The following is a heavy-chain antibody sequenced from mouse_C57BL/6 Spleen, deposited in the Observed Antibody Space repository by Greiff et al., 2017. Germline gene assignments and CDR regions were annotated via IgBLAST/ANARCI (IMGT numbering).Heavy chain of an antibody. CDR3: ARERNYDGFAY. D-gene: IGHD2-4*01. V-gene: IGHV3-6*01. CDR2: ISYDGSN. J-gene: IGHJ3*01. Sequence: EVKLQESGPGLVKPSQSLSLTCSVTGYSITSGYYWNWIRQFPGNKLEWMGYISYDGSNNYNPSLKNRNSITRETSKNQFFLKLNSVTTEDTATYYCARERNYDGFAYWGQGTLVTVSA. CDR1: GYSITSGYY.